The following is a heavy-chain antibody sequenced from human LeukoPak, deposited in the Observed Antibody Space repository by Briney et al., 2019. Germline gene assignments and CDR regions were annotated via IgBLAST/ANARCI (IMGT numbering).Heavy chain of an antibody. CDR1: GFTFSSYG. V-gene: IGHV3-23*01. J-gene: IGHJ4*02. CDR3: AKAFERTMVDY. Sequence: GRSLRLSCAASGFTFSSYGMSWVRQAPGEGLEWVSAISGSGGSTYYADSVKGRFTISRDNSKNTLYLQMNSLRAEDTAVYYCAKAFERTMVDYWGQGTLVTVSS. CDR2: ISGSGGST. D-gene: IGHD3-10*01.